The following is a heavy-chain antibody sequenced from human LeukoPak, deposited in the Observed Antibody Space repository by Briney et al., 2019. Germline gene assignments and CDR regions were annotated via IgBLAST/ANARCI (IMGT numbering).Heavy chain of an antibody. CDR3: ARGQDHLTWIRWDQFDY. CDR2: IYYSGST. CDR1: GGSISSSSYY. D-gene: IGHD5-18*01. V-gene: IGHV4-39*07. Sequence: SETLSLTCTVSGGSISSSSYYWGWIRQPPGKGLEWIGSIYYSGSTYYNPSLKSRVTISVDTSKNQFSLKLSSVTAADTAVYYCARGQDHLTWIRWDQFDYWGQGTLVTVSS. J-gene: IGHJ4*02.